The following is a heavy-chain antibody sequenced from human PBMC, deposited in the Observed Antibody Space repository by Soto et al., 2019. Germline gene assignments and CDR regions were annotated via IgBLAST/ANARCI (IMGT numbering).Heavy chain of an antibody. J-gene: IGHJ6*02. V-gene: IGHV3-23*01. CDR3: AKEPAKYCSGGSCYPTWYYYGMDV. CDR2: ISGSGGST. CDR1: GFTFSSYA. D-gene: IGHD2-15*01. Sequence: GGSLRLSCAASGFTFSSYAMSWVRQAPGKGLEWVSAISGSGGSTYYADSVKGRFTISRDNSKNTLYLQMNSLRAEDTAVYYCAKEPAKYCSGGSCYPTWYYYGMDVWGQGTTVTVSS.